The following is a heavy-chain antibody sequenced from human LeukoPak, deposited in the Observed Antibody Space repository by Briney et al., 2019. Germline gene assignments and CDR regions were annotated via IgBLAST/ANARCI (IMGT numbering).Heavy chain of an antibody. J-gene: IGHJ6*02. CDR3: TKVRLSNLYYYYGMDV. V-gene: IGHV3-23*01. D-gene: IGHD2-21*02. CDR2: ISGSGGST. CDR1: GFTFSSYA. Sequence: TGGSLRLSCAASGFTFSSYAMSWVRQAPGKGLEWVSAISGSGGSTYYADSVKGRFTISRDNSRNTLYLQMNSLRVADTAVYFCTKVRLSNLYYYYGMDVWGQGTTVTVSS.